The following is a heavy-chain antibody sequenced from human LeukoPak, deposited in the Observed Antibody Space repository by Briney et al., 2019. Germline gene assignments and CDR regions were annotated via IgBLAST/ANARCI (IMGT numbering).Heavy chain of an antibody. J-gene: IGHJ4*02. D-gene: IGHD3-10*01. CDR2: IYYGGST. Sequence: SETLSLTRTVSGGSISSYYGSWIRQPPGKGLEWIGYIYYGGSTYSNPSLKSRVTISADTSKNQFSLMLTSVTAADTAVYYCARSSVSGTYSGGYWGQGTLVTVSS. CDR1: GGSISSYY. V-gene: IGHV4-59*08. CDR3: ARSSVSGTYSGGY.